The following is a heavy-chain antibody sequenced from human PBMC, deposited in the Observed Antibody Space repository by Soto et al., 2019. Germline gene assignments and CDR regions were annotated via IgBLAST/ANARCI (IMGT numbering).Heavy chain of an antibody. D-gene: IGHD6-6*01. CDR3: ARDLSDSSSSLEDGSMGYYYYYGMDV. CDR2: IIPIFGTA. CDR1: GGTFSSYA. V-gene: IGHV1-69*12. J-gene: IGHJ6*02. Sequence: QVQLVQSGAEVKKPGSSVKVSCKASGGTFSSYAISWVRQAPGQGLEWMGGIIPIFGTANYAQKFQGRVTITADESKSTAYRERSSLRSEDTAVYYCARDLSDSSSSLEDGSMGYYYYYGMDVWGQGTTVTVSS.